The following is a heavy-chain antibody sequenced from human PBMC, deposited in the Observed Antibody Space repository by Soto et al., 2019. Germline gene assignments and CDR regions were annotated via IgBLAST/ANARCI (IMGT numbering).Heavy chain of an antibody. D-gene: IGHD3-22*01. CDR3: ARQGIDYDSSGYLNFGAFDI. V-gene: IGHV5-51*01. J-gene: IGHJ3*02. CDR2: IYPGDSDS. CDR1: GYSFTSYW. Sequence: RGESLKISCKGSGYSFTSYWIGWVRQMPGKGLEWMGIIYPGDSDSRYGPSFQGQVTISADKSISTAYLQWSSLKASDTAMYYCARQGIDYDSSGYLNFGAFDIWGQGTMVTVSS.